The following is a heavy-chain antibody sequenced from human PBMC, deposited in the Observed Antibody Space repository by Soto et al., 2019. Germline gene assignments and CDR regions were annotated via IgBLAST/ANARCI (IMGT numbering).Heavy chain of an antibody. V-gene: IGHV1-2*02. CDR1: GYTFTGNY. Sequence: ASVKVSCKVSGYTFTGNYIHWVRQAPGQGLEWMGWINPNSGGTNYARKFLGRVTMTRDTSINTAYMELSRLRSDDTAVYYCARVEDYDILTGYSAYYFDYWGQGTLVTVSS. J-gene: IGHJ4*02. CDR2: INPNSGGT. CDR3: ARVEDYDILTGYSAYYFDY. D-gene: IGHD3-9*01.